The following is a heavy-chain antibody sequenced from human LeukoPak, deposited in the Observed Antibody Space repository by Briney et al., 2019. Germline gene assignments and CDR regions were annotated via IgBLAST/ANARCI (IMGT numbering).Heavy chain of an antibody. J-gene: IGHJ4*02. V-gene: IGHV3-23*01. Sequence: GGSLRLSCVASGFTFSSHGMNWVRQAPGKGLEWVSGITSGTRTYYADSVKGRFAISRDNSKNTMYLQMNSLRAEDTAVYYCAKDRVVGYYYDSSGYFDYWGQGTLVTVSS. CDR1: GFTFSSHG. CDR3: AKDRVVGYYYDSSGYFDY. D-gene: IGHD3-22*01. CDR2: ITSGTRT.